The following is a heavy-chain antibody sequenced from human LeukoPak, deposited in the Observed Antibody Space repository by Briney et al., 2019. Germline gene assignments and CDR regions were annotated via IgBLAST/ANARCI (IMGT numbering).Heavy chain of an antibody. J-gene: IGHJ3*02. Sequence: SETLSLTCTVSGGSISSGSYYWSWIRQPAGKGLEWIGRIYTSGSTNYNPSLKSRVTISVDTSKNQFSLKLSSVTAADTAVYYCARQNGAFDIWGQGTMVTVSS. CDR3: ARQNGAFDI. CDR2: IYTSGST. V-gene: IGHV4-61*02. D-gene: IGHD2-8*01. CDR1: GGSISSGSYY.